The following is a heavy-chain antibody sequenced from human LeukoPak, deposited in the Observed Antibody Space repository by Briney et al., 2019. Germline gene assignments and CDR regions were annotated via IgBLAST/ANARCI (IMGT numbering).Heavy chain of an antibody. CDR3: ARGDDILTGYFAVCAFDI. J-gene: IGHJ3*02. CDR2: ISGSGGST. D-gene: IGHD3-9*01. Sequence: GGSLRLSCAASGFTFSSYAMSWVRQAPGKGLEWVSAISGSGGSTYYADSVKGRFTISRDNSKNTLYLQMNSLRAEDTAVYYCARGDDILTGYFAVCAFDIWGQGTMVTVSS. V-gene: IGHV3-23*01. CDR1: GFTFSSYA.